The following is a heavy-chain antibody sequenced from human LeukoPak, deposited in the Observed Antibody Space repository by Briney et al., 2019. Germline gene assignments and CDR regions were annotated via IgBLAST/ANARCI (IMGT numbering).Heavy chain of an antibody. Sequence: ASVKVSCKASGYTFTIYTINWVRLAPGQGLGRMGCIDTNTGNPTYAQGFAGRFVFSLDTSVTTTYPQISSLKAEDTAVYFCTRGRVATGDFIYWGQGTLVTLPS. J-gene: IGHJ4*02. V-gene: IGHV7-4-1*02. CDR3: TRGRVATGDFIY. D-gene: IGHD2-21*01. CDR1: GYTFTIYT. CDR2: IDTNTGNP.